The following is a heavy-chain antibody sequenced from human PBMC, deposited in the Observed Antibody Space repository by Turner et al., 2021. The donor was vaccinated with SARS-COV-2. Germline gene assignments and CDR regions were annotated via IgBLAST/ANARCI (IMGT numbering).Heavy chain of an antibody. V-gene: IGHV4-39*01. CDR3: ARRSEGYYGSGSHWFDP. CDR2: IYYSGST. J-gene: IGHJ5*02. Sequence: QLQLQESGPGLVKPSETLSLTCTVSGGSISSSPYYWGWFRQPPGKGLEWIGSIYYSGSTYYNPSLKSRVTISVDTSKNQFSLKLSSVTAADTAVYYCARRSEGYYGSGSHWFDPWGQGTLVTVSS. D-gene: IGHD3-10*01. CDR1: GGSISSSPYY.